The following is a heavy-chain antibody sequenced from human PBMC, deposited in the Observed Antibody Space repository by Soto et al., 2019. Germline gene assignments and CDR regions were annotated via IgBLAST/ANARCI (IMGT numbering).Heavy chain of an antibody. CDR1: GFTFSSYG. J-gene: IGHJ4*02. V-gene: IGHV3-30*18. Sequence: GGSLRLSCAASGFTFSSYGMHWVRQAPGKGLEWVAVISYDGSNKYYADSVKGRFTISRDNSKNTLYLQMNSLRAEDTAVYYCAKEHYGDYEYYFDYWGQGTLVTVSS. CDR3: AKEHYGDYEYYFDY. D-gene: IGHD4-17*01. CDR2: ISYDGSNK.